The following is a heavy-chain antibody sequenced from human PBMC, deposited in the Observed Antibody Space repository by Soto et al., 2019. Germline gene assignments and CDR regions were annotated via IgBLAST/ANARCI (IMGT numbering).Heavy chain of an antibody. J-gene: IGHJ4*02. CDR2: IYYSGST. D-gene: IGHD5-18*01. Sequence: SETLSLTCTVSGGSISSGDYYWSWIRQPPGKGLEWIGYIYYSGSTYYNPSLKSRVTISVDTSKNQFSLKLSSVTAADTAVYYCASNSYGYTLYDYWGQGTRVTGAS. CDR3: ASNSYGYTLYDY. CDR1: GGSISSGDYY. V-gene: IGHV4-30-4*01.